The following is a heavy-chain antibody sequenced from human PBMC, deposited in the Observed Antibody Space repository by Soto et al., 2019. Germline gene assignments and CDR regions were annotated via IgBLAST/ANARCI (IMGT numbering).Heavy chain of an antibody. J-gene: IGHJ4*02. D-gene: IGHD6-19*01. V-gene: IGHV5-51*01. Sequence: PGESLKISCKGSGYSFTSYWIGWVRQMPGKGLEWVGIIYPGDSDTRYSPSFQGQVTISADKSISTAYLQWSSLKASDTAMYYCASLKTPGSSGWWYYFGYWGQGTLVTVSS. CDR3: ASLKTPGSSGWWYYFGY. CDR1: GYSFTSYW. CDR2: IYPGDSDT.